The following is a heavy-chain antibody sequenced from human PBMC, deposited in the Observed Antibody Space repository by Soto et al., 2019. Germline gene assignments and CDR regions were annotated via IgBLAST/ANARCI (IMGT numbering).Heavy chain of an antibody. CDR2: ISGSGGST. CDR1: GFTFSSYA. V-gene: IGHV3-23*01. Sequence: EVQLLESGGGLVQPGGSLRLSCAASGFTFSSYAMSWVRQAPGKGLEWVSAISGSGGSTYYADSVKGRFTISRDNSKNTLYRQINSLRAEDTAVYYCPNNPRRRGYETRPNWFDPWGQGTLVTVSS. J-gene: IGHJ5*02. D-gene: IGHD2-15*01. CDR3: PNNPRRRGYETRPNWFDP.